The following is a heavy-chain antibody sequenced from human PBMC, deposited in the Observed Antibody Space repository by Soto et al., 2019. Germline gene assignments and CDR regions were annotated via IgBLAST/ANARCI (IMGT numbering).Heavy chain of an antibody. Sequence: LETLSLTCTVSGGSSSSYYWSWIRQPPGKGLEWIGYIYYSGSTNYNPSLKSRVTISVDTSKNQFSLKLSSVTAADTAVYYCARARLSRSWWFDPWGQGTLVTVSS. D-gene: IGHD3-10*01. CDR3: ARARLSRSWWFDP. CDR2: IYYSGST. J-gene: IGHJ5*02. V-gene: IGHV4-59*01. CDR1: GGSSSSYY.